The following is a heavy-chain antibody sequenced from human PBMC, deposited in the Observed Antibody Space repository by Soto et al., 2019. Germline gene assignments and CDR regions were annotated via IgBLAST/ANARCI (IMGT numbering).Heavy chain of an antibody. J-gene: IGHJ4*02. CDR1: GFTFSNAW. CDR3: TTDPPDYYDSSGYYY. Sequence: EVQLVESGGGLVKPGGSLRLSCAASGFTFSNAWMNWVRQAPGKGLEWVGRIKSKTDGGTTDYAAPVKGRFTISRDDSKNTLYLQMNSPKTEDTAVYYCTTDPPDYYDSSGYYYWGQGTLVTVSS. V-gene: IGHV3-15*07. CDR2: IKSKTDGGTT. D-gene: IGHD3-22*01.